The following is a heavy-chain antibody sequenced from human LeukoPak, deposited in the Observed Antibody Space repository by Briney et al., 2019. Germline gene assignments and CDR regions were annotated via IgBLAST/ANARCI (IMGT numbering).Heavy chain of an antibody. CDR1: GFTVSSNY. CDR2: IYSGGST. V-gene: IGHV3-66*02. J-gene: IGHJ4*02. D-gene: IGHD3-3*01. CDR3: ARGPRDYYDFWSGYLH. Sequence: GGSLRLSCAASGFTVSSNYMSWVRQAPGKGLEWVSVIYSGGSTYYADSVKGRFTISRDNSKNTLYLQMNSLRTEDTAVYYCARGPRDYYDFWSGYLHWGQGTLVTVSS.